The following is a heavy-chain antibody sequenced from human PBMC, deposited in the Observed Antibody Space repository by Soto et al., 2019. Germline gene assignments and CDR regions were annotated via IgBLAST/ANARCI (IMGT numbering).Heavy chain of an antibody. Sequence: ASVKVSCKASGYTFTSYAMHWVRQAPGQRLEWMGWINAGNGNTKYSQKFQGRVTITRDTSASTAYMELSSLRSEDTAVYYCARESGYCTNGVCYVMDVWGQGTTVTVSS. D-gene: IGHD2-8*01. CDR3: ARESGYCTNGVCYVMDV. J-gene: IGHJ6*02. CDR2: INAGNGNT. CDR1: GYTFTSYA. V-gene: IGHV1-3*01.